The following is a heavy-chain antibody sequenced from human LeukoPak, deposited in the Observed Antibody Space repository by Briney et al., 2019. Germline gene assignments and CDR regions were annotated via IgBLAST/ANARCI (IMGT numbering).Heavy chain of an antibody. CDR3: AQGSSSSWYEGDAFDI. D-gene: IGHD6-13*01. J-gene: IGHJ3*02. CDR1: GFTFSSYA. V-gene: IGHV3-30*04. Sequence: GGSLRLSCAASGFTFSSYAMHWVRQAPGKGLEWVAVISYDGSNKYYADSVKGRFTISRDNTKNTLYLQMNSLRAEDTAVYYCAQGSSSSWYEGDAFDIWGQGTMVTVSS. CDR2: ISYDGSNK.